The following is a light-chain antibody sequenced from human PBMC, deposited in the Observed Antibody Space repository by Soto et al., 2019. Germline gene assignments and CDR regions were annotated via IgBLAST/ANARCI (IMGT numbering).Light chain of an antibody. Sequence: QSVLTQPPSASGSPGQSVTISCTGTSSDVGAYNYVSWYQQHPGKAPKLMIYEVSKRPSGVPDRFSGSKSGNTASLTVSGLQAEDEADYFCSSDAGNYNYVFGTGTKVTVL. J-gene: IGLJ1*01. V-gene: IGLV2-8*01. CDR3: SSDAGNYNYV. CDR2: EVS. CDR1: SSDVGAYNY.